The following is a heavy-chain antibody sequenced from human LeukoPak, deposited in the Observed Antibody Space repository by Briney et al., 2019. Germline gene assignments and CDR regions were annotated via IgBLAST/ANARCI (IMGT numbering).Heavy chain of an antibody. V-gene: IGHV5-51*01. Sequence: GESLKISCKGSGYSFTSYWIGWVRQMPGKGLEWMGIIYPGDSDTRYSPSFQGQVTISADKSISTAYLQWSSLKASDTAMYYCARRKQNNVYGVSAFDIWGQGTMVTVSS. CDR3: ARRKQNNVYGVSAFDI. D-gene: IGHD4-17*01. J-gene: IGHJ3*02. CDR1: GYSFTSYW. CDR2: IYPGDSDT.